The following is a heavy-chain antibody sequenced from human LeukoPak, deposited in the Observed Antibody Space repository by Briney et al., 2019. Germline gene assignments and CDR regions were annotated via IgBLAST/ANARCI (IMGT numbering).Heavy chain of an antibody. CDR2: ISYDGSNK. CDR3: ARGAHKRDDYGGFFDY. J-gene: IGHJ4*02. CDR1: GFTFNNYA. Sequence: GGSLRLSCAASGFTFNNYAMHWVRQAPGKGLEWVAVISYDGSNKYYADSVKGRFTISRDNSKNTLYLQMNSLRAEDTAVYYCARGAHKRDDYGGFFDYWGQKTLVTVSS. D-gene: IGHD4-23*01. V-gene: IGHV3-30*04.